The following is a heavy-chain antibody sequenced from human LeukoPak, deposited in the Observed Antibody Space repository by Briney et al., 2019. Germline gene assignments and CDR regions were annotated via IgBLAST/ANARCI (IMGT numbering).Heavy chain of an antibody. Sequence: GGSLRLSCAASGFTFSSYSMNWVRQAPGKGLEWVSAISGSGGSTYYADSVKGRFTISRDNSKNTLYLQMNSLRAEDTAVYYCARDGWSGYYYYGMDVWGQGTTVTVSS. CDR3: ARDGWSGYYYYGMDV. CDR1: GFTFSSYS. D-gene: IGHD3-3*01. V-gene: IGHV3-23*01. J-gene: IGHJ6*02. CDR2: ISGSGGST.